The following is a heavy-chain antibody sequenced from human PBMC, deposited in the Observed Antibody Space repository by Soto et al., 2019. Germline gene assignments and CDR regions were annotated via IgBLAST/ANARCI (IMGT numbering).Heavy chain of an antibody. V-gene: IGHV4-31*03. CDR2: IYYSGST. Sequence: QVQLQESGPGLVKPSQTLSLTCTVSGGSISSGGYYWSWIRQHPGKGLEWIGYIYYSGSTYYNPSLKSRGTIAVDRSKNQFSLKLSAGTGADTAVYYGARSSNPWCQGTLVTVSS. D-gene: IGHD2-2*01. CDR3: ARSSNP. J-gene: IGHJ5*02. CDR1: GGSISSGGYY.